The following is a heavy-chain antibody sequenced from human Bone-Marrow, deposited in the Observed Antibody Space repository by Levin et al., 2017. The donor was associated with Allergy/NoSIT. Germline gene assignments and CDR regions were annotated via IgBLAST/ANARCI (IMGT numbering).Heavy chain of an antibody. CDR3: ARGPDSKKLGY. J-gene: IGHJ4*02. Sequence: GSLRLSCTVSSGSFSSYFWSWIRQSPGKGLEWIGYMYSSGSTSYNPSLKSRVTISVDTSKNQCSLKLSSVTAADTAVYYCARGPDSKKLGYWGQGTLVTVSS. V-gene: IGHV4-59*01. CDR1: SGSFSSYF. CDR2: MYSSGST. D-gene: IGHD6-13*01.